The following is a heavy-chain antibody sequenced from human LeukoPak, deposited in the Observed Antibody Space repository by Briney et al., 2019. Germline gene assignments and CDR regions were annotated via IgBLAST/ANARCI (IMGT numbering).Heavy chain of an antibody. Sequence: GASVKVSCKASGYTFTGYYMHWVRQAPGQGLEWMGWINPNSGGTNYAQKFQGRVTMTRDTSISTAYMDLSRLRSAHKALYYCARVESPSSGYYYEYFQHWGQGTLVTVSS. V-gene: IGHV1-2*02. CDR1: GYTFTGYY. J-gene: IGHJ1*01. CDR2: INPNSGGT. CDR3: ARVESPSSGYYYEYFQH. D-gene: IGHD3-22*01.